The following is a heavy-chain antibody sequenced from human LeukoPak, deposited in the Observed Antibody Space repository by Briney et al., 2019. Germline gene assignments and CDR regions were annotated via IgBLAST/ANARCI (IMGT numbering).Heavy chain of an antibody. V-gene: IGHV3-48*01. CDR2: ISSSGTTI. D-gene: IGHD3-3*01. J-gene: IGHJ4*02. CDR3: ARALPGVGPEDY. CDR1: GFTFNRYS. Sequence: HPGGSLRLSCAASGFTFNRYSMNWVRQAPGKGLEWISYISSSGTTIYYADSVQGRFIISRDNARNSLYLQMNSLRAEDTAVYYCARALPGVGPEDYWGQGTLVTVSS.